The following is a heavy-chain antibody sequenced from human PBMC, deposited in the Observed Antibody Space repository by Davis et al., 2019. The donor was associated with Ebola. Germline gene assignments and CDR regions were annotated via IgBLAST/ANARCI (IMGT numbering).Heavy chain of an antibody. Sequence: GESLKISCAASGFTFSSHAMHWVRQAPGKGLVWVAVISYDGSKKYYGDSVKGRFTISRDNSKNTLYLQMNSLRAEDTAVYYCARDGDYGDYVDAFDIWGQGTMVTVSS. J-gene: IGHJ3*02. V-gene: IGHV3-30-3*01. CDR2: ISYDGSKK. CDR3: ARDGDYGDYVDAFDI. D-gene: IGHD4-17*01. CDR1: GFTFSSHA.